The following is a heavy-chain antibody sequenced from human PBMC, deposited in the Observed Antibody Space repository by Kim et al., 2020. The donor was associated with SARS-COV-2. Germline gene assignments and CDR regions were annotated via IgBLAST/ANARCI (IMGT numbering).Heavy chain of an antibody. Sequence: GGSLRLSCAASGFTFSSYAMHWVRQAPGKGLEWVAVISYDGSNKYYADSVKGRFTISRDNSKNTLYLQMNSLRAEDTAVYYCARASTMVRGVIRMDFDYWGQGTLVTVSS. J-gene: IGHJ4*02. CDR3: ARASTMVRGVIRMDFDY. D-gene: IGHD3-10*01. CDR1: GFTFSSYA. CDR2: ISYDGSNK. V-gene: IGHV3-30*04.